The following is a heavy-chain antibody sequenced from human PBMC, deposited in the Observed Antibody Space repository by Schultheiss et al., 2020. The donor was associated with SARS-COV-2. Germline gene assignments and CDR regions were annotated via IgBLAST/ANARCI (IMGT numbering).Heavy chain of an antibody. J-gene: IGHJ4*02. Sequence: SETLSLTCTVSGGSISSSSYYWGWIRQPPGKGLEWIGSMYYSGSTYYNPSLKSRVTISVDTSKNQFSLKLSSVTAADTAVYYCASSPYYDFWSGYQFDYWGQGTLVTVSS. V-gene: IGHV4-39*01. CDR2: MYYSGST. CDR1: GGSISSSSYY. D-gene: IGHD3-3*01. CDR3: ASSPYYDFWSGYQFDY.